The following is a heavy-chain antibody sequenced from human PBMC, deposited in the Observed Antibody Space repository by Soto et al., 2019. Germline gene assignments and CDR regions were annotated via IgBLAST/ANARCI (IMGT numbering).Heavy chain of an antibody. Sequence: PSETLSLTCTVSGGSISSSSYYWGWIRQPPGKGLEWIGSIYYSGSTYYNPSLKSRVTISVDTSKNQFSLKLSSVTAADTAVYYCASGRFGELLGWFDPWGQGTLVTVSS. CDR3: ASGRFGELLGWFDP. V-gene: IGHV4-39*01. CDR1: GGSISSSSYY. D-gene: IGHD3-10*01. CDR2: IYYSGST. J-gene: IGHJ5*02.